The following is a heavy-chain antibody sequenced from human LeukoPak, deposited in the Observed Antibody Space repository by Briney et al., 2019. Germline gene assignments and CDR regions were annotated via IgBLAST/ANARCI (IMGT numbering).Heavy chain of an antibody. Sequence: ASVKVSCKASGYTFTTYGINWVRQAPGQGLEWMGWISTYNGNTNYAQNLQGRVAMTTDTSTSTAYMELRSLTSDDTALYYCAREQVLIDYWGQGTLVTVSS. J-gene: IGHJ4*02. CDR2: ISTYNGNT. V-gene: IGHV1-18*01. D-gene: IGHD1-1*01. CDR3: AREQVLIDY. CDR1: GYTFTTYG.